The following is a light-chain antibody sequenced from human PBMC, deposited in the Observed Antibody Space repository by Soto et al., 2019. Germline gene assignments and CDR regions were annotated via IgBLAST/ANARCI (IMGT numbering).Light chain of an antibody. CDR3: QQYNNWPWT. CDR1: QSVSSN. CDR2: GAS. V-gene: IGKV3-15*01. J-gene: IGKJ1*01. Sequence: EIVMMQSPATLSVSPGERATLSCRASQSVSSNLAWYQQKPGQAPRVLIYGASIRATGIPARFSGSGSGTEFTLTISSLQSEDFAVCYCQQYNNWPWTFGQGTKVEI.